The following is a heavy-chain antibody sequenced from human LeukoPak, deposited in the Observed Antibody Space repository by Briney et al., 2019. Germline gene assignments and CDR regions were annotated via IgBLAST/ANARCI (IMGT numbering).Heavy chain of an antibody. Sequence: ASVKVSCTASGYTFTSYYMHWVRQAPGQGLEWMGIINPSGGSTSYAQKFQGRVTMTRDTSTSTVYMELSSLRSEDTAVYYCARVVKGSGWGYYFDYWGQGTLVTVSS. D-gene: IGHD6-19*01. CDR1: GYTFTSYY. V-gene: IGHV1-46*01. CDR3: ARVVKGSGWGYYFDY. J-gene: IGHJ4*02. CDR2: INPSGGST.